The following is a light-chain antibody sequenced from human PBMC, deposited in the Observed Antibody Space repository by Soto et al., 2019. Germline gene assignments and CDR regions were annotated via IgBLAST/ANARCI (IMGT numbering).Light chain of an antibody. CDR1: QNVSTN. Sequence: ETVMTQSPATLSVSPGERATLSCRASQNVSTNLAWYQQKPGQAPRLLIYGTSTRATGIPARFSGSGSGTEFTLTITRLAPEASAVYYCQQYGSSPWTLGQRTKVDIK. CDR2: GTS. CDR3: QQYGSSPWT. J-gene: IGKJ1*01. V-gene: IGKV3-15*01.